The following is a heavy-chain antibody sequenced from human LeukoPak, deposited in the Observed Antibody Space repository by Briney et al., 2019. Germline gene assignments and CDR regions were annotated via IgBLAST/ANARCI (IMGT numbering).Heavy chain of an antibody. CDR3: ARGGIIVGVDY. V-gene: IGHV4-59*01. CDR1: GGSISSYY. CDR2: IYDSGST. Sequence: SETLSLTCTVSGGSISSYYWSWIRQPPGKGLEWIGFIYDSGSTNYNSSLKSRVTISVDTSKNQFSLKLSSVTAADTAVYYCARGGIIVGVDYWGLGTLVTVSS. J-gene: IGHJ4*02. D-gene: IGHD1-26*01.